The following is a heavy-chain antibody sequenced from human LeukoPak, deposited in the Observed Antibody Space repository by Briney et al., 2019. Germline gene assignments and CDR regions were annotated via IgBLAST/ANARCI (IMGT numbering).Heavy chain of an antibody. D-gene: IGHD6-13*01. Sequence: GGSLRLSCAASGFTFSDYYMSWIRQAPGKGLEWVSYISSSSTYTKFADSVKGRFTISRDNAKNSLYLQMNSLRAEDTAVYYCARGSLSSSWPFDYWGQGTLVTVSS. V-gene: IGHV3-11*06. CDR3: ARGSLSSSWPFDY. J-gene: IGHJ4*02. CDR2: ISSSSTYT. CDR1: GFTFSDYY.